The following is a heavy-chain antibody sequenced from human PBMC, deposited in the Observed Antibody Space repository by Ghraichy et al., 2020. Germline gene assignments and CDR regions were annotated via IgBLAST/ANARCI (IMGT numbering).Heavy chain of an antibody. J-gene: IGHJ5*02. CDR3: ARANVVVPAATFDP. D-gene: IGHD2-2*01. V-gene: IGHV4-30-2*01. Sequence: SQTLSLTCAVSGGSISSGGYSWSWIRQPPGKGLEWIGYIYHSGSTYYNPSLKSRVTISVDRSKNQFSLKLSSVTAADTAVYYCARANVVVPAATFDPWGQGTLVTVSS. CDR1: GGSISSGGYS. CDR2: IYHSGST.